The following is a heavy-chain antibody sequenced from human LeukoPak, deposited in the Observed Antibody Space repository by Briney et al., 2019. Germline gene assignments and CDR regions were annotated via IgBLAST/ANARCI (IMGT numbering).Heavy chain of an antibody. CDR2: IYYSGST. V-gene: IGHV4-31*03. CDR3: ARGTYDYDYYYMDV. J-gene: IGHJ6*03. CDR1: GGSISSGGYY. D-gene: IGHD2-2*01. Sequence: SETLSLTCTVSGGSISSGGYYWSWIRQHPGKGLEWIGYIYYSGSTYYNPSLKSRVTISVDTSKNQFSLKPSSVTAADTAVYYCARGTYDYDYYYMDVWGKGTTVTVSS.